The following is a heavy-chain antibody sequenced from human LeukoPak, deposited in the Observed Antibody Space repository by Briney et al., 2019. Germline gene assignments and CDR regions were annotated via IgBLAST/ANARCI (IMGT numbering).Heavy chain of an antibody. CDR3: ARAPHEHYYYGSGSMGYFDY. D-gene: IGHD3-10*01. J-gene: IGHJ4*02. Sequence: SETLSLTCTVSGGSISSGGYYWSWIRQHPGKGLEWIGYIYYSGSTYYNPSLKSRVTISVDTSKNQFSLKLSSVTAADTAVYYCARAPHEHYYYGSGSMGYFDYWGQGTLVTVSS. CDR1: GGSISSGGYY. V-gene: IGHV4-31*03. CDR2: IYYSGST.